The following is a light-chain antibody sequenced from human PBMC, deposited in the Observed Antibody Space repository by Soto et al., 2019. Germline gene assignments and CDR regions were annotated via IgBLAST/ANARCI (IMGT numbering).Light chain of an antibody. CDR1: SSNIGSNS. CDR3: AAWDDSLKAWL. CDR2: SSK. J-gene: IGLJ3*02. V-gene: IGLV1-44*01. Sequence: QSILTQPPSASGTSGQRVTVSCSGSSSNIGSNSVNWYQQLPGTAPKLVIYSSKQRPSGVPDRFSGSRSGTSASLAISGLQSADEADYYCAAWDDSLKAWLFGGGTKLTVL.